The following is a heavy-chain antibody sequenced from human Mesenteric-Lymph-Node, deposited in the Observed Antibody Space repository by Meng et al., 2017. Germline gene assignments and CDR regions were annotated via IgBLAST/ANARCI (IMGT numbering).Heavy chain of an antibody. CDR1: GYTFTTYG. D-gene: IGHD1-26*01. CDR3: ARFRGGYYSDY. Sequence: ASVKVSCKASGYTFTTYGMSWVRQAPGQGLEWMGRINTNTGNPTYAQGFTGRFVFSLETSVSTASLQITSLKAEDTAVYYCARFRGGYYSDYWGQGTLVTVSS. CDR2: INTNTGNP. V-gene: IGHV7-4-1*02. J-gene: IGHJ4*02.